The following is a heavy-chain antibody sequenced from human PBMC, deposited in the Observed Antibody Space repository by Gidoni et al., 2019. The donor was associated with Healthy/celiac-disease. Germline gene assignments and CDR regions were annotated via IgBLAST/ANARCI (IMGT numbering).Heavy chain of an antibody. CDR1: GFHVSSTW. Sequence: EVQLVESGGGLVQPGGSLRLSCAASGFHVSSTWRHWVSQAPGKGLVWFSRINSDGSSTSYADSVKGRFTISRDNAKHTLYLQMNSLRAADTAVYYCARGNMTTVTPFDYWGQGTLVTVSS. V-gene: IGHV3-74*01. D-gene: IGHD4-17*01. J-gene: IGHJ4*02. CDR2: INSDGSST. CDR3: ARGNMTTVTPFDY.